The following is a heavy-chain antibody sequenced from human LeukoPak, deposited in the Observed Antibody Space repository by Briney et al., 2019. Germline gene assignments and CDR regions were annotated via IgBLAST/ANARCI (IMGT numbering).Heavy chain of an antibody. CDR2: TYYRSKWYN. CDR1: GDSVASNSAA. V-gene: IGHV6-1*01. Sequence: SQTLSLTCAISGDSVASNSAAWNWIRQSPSRGLEWLGRTYYRSKWYNDYAVSVRGRITVNPDTSKNQFSLHLNSVTPEDTAVYYCARRLTQYDCFDPWGQGILVTVSS. J-gene: IGHJ5*02. D-gene: IGHD2-2*01. CDR3: ARRLTQYDCFDP.